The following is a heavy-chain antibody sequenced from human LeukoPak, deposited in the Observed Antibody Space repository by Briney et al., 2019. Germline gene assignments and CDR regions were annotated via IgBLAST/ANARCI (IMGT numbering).Heavy chain of an antibody. V-gene: IGHV3-74*01. Sequence: PGGSLRLSCAASAMTLSSYWMHWVRQAPGKGLVWVARINGGGTSIRYADSVKGRFTISRDNAKNSLYLQMNSLRAEDMALYYCAKARTIFGVVEAPGGFDYWGQGTLVTVSS. D-gene: IGHD3-3*01. CDR2: INGGGTSI. J-gene: IGHJ4*02. CDR3: AKARTIFGVVEAPGGFDY. CDR1: AMTLSSYW.